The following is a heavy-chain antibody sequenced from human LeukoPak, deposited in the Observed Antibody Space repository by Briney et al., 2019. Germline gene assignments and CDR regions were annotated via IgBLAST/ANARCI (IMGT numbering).Heavy chain of an antibody. D-gene: IGHD6-6*01. CDR1: GASISNYY. CDR3: ARHLIEFSGSSGAFDI. J-gene: IGHJ3*02. CDR2: IYISGGT. Sequence: SETLSLTCTVSGASISNYYWCWIRQPPGKGLEWIGYIYISGGTNYNPSLMSRVTISADTSKNQFFLTLNYVTAADTAVYYCARHLIEFSGSSGAFDIWGQGTMVTVSS. V-gene: IGHV4-4*09.